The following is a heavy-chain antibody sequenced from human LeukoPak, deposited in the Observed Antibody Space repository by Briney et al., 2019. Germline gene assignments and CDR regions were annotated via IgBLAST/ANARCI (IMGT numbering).Heavy chain of an antibody. CDR3: ARGPHRGYFAY. Sequence: PSETLSLTCAVYGGSFSGYYWSWIRQPPGKGLEWIGEINHSGSTNYNPSLKSRVTISVDTSKNQFSLKLSSVTAADTAVYYCARGPHRGYFAYWGQGTLVTVSS. CDR1: GGSFSGYY. CDR2: INHSGST. J-gene: IGHJ4*02. D-gene: IGHD2-15*01. V-gene: IGHV4-34*01.